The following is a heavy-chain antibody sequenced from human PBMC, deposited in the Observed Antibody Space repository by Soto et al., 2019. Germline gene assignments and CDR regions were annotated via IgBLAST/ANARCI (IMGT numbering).Heavy chain of an antibody. Sequence: SVKVSCKASGGTFSSYAISWVRQAPGQGLEWMGGIIPIFGTANYAQKFQGRVTITADKSTSTAYMELSSLRSEDTAVYYCARDRYDFWSGFGGFGYWGQGNLVTVSS. J-gene: IGHJ4*02. CDR3: ARDRYDFWSGFGGFGY. CDR1: GGTFSSYA. V-gene: IGHV1-69*06. D-gene: IGHD3-3*01. CDR2: IIPIFGTA.